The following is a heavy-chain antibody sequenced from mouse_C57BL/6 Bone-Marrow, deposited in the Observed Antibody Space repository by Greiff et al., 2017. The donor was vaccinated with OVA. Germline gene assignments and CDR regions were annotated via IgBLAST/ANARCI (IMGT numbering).Heavy chain of an antibody. CDR3: ASAAYYSNYSFAY. V-gene: IGHV1-7*01. J-gene: IGHJ3*01. Sequence: VQLVESGAELAKPGASVKLSCKASGYTFTSYWMHWVKQRPGQGLEWIGYINPSSGYTKYNQKFKDKATLTADKSSSTAYMQLSSLTYEDSAVYYCASAAYYSNYSFAYWGQGTLVTVSA. CDR1: GYTFTSYW. CDR2: INPSSGYT. D-gene: IGHD2-5*01.